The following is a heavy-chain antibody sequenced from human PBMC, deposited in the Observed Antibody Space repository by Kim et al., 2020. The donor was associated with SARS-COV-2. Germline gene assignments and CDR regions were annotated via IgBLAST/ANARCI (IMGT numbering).Heavy chain of an antibody. V-gene: IGHV3-30-3*01. J-gene: IGHJ4*02. D-gene: IGHD6-13*01. CDR2: ISYDGSNK. CDR3: ARGKGIAAGGDF. CDR1: GFTFSTYA. Sequence: GGSLRLSCAASGFTFSTYAMHWVRQAPGKGLDWVALISYDGSNKYYADSVKGRFTISRDNSKNTVYVQMNSLRAEDTAVYYCARGKGIAAGGDFWGQGTLVTVSS.